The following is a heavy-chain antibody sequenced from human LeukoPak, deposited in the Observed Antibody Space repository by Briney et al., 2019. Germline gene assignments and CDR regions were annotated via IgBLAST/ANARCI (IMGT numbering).Heavy chain of an antibody. CDR2: ISTSTTTI. Sequence: GGSLRLSCEASGFTFSFYSMNWVRQAPGRGLECISYISTSTTTIYYANSVKGRFTISRDNAKNSLYLQMNSLRVEDTGVYYCASWGEGALDNWGQGTLVTVSS. J-gene: IGHJ4*02. V-gene: IGHV3-48*01. D-gene: IGHD1-26*01. CDR3: ASWGEGALDN. CDR1: GFTFSFYS.